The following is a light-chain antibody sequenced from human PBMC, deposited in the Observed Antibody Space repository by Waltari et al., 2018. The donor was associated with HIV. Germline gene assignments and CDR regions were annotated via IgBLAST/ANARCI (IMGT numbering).Light chain of an antibody. V-gene: IGLV1-44*01. CDR3: AAWDDSLNGWV. Sequence: QSVLTQPPSASGTPGQRVTIPSSGRRSTTARNTVSWYQQLPGTAPKLFIYSNNQRPSGVPDRFSGSKSGTSASLAISGLQSEDEADYYCAAWDDSLNGWVFGGGTKLTVV. J-gene: IGLJ3*02. CDR2: SNN. CDR1: RSTTARNT.